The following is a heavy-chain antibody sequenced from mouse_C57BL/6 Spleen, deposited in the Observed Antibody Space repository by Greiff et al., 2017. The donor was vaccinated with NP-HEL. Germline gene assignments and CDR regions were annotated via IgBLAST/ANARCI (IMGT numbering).Heavy chain of an antibody. D-gene: IGHD3-1*01. J-gene: IGHJ4*01. CDR1: GYTFTSYW. CDR2: IDPSDSYT. Sequence: QVQLQQPGAELVMPGASVKLSCKASGYTFTSYWMHWVKQRPGQGLEWIGEIDPSDSYTNYNQKFKGKSTLTVDKSSSTAYMQLSSLPSEDSAVFNCERPNGRGARCYGGKETPVTVPS. CDR3: ERPNGRGARCY. V-gene: IGHV1-69*01.